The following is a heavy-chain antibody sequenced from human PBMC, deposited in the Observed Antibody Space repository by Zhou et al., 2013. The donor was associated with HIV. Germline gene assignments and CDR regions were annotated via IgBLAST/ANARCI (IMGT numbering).Heavy chain of an antibody. D-gene: IGHD3-22*01. CDR2: INPSGGST. V-gene: IGHV1-46*01. CDR3: ARALSRNTMIDY. J-gene: IGHJ4*02. Sequence: QVQLVQSGAEVKKPGASVTVSCKASGYTFTNFYIHWVRQAPGQGLEWMGIINPSGGSTTYAQKFRARVTMTSDTSTTTVYMDLSSLGSEDTAVYYCARALSRNTMIDYWGQGTLVTVSS. CDR1: GYTFTNFY.